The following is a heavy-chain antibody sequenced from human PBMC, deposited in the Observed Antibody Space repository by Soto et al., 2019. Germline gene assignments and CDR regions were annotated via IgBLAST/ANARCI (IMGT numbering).Heavy chain of an antibody. CDR1: DASIRGYY. Sequence: PSETLSLTCTVSDASIRGYYWSWIRQPPGKGLEWIGYFHYSGISNYNSSLKSRVTMSLDTSNNQFSLKLSSVSAADTAIYYSARGDSNWQYFDYWGQGALVTVSS. V-gene: IGHV4-59*01. J-gene: IGHJ4*02. CDR3: ARGDSNWQYFDY. D-gene: IGHD4-4*01. CDR2: FHYSGIS.